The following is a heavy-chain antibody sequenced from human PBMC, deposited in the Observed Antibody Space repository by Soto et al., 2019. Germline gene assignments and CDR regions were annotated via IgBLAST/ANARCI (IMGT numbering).Heavy chain of an antibody. D-gene: IGHD6-19*01. CDR1: GGSFSGYY. CDR3: ARGMAGIAVAGSDY. V-gene: IGHV4-34*01. J-gene: IGHJ4*02. CDR2: INHSGST. Sequence: SETLSLTCAVYGGSFSGYYRSWIRQPPGKGLEWIGEINHSGSTNYNPSLKSRVTISVDTSKNQFSLKLSSVTAADTAVYYCARGMAGIAVAGSDYWGQGTLVTVSS.